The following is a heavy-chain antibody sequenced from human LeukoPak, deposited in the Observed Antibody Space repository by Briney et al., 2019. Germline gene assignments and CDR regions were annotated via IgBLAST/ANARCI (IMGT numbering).Heavy chain of an antibody. J-gene: IGHJ4*02. CDR2: IIPIFGTA. D-gene: IGHD1-7*01. V-gene: IGHV1-69*05. CDR1: GGTFSSYA. Sequence: ASVKVSCTASGGTFSSYAISWVRQAPGQGLAWMGGIIPIFGTANYAQKFQGRVTITTDESTSTAYMELSSLRSEDTAVYYCARDHGITGTTAIDYWGQGTLVTVSS. CDR3: ARDHGITGTTAIDY.